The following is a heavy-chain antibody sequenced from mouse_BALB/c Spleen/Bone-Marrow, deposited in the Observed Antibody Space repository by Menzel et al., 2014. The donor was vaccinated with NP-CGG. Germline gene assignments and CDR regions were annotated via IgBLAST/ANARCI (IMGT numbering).Heavy chain of an antibody. J-gene: IGHJ3*01. CDR3: ARADGYYAWFAY. Sequence: VQLQQSGAEFVKPGASVKLSCRASGFNIKDTYMHWVKRRPEQGLEWIGRIDPANDNTKYDPKFQGKATITADTSSNTAYLQLSSLTSEDTAVYYCARADGYYAWFAYWGQGTLVTVSA. D-gene: IGHD2-3*01. CDR2: IDPANDNT. CDR1: GFNIKDTY. V-gene: IGHV14-3*02.